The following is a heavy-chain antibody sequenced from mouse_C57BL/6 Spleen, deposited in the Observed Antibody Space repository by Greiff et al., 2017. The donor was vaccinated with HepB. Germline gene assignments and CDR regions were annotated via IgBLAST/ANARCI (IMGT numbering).Heavy chain of an antibody. Sequence: QVQLQQPGAELVKPGASVKMSCKASGYTFTSYWITWVKQRPGQGLEWIGDIYPGSGSTNYNEKFKSKATLTVDTSSSTAYMQLSSLNSEDSAVYYCARIGSTTVVWEFAYWGQGTLVTVSA. D-gene: IGHD1-1*01. V-gene: IGHV1-55*01. CDR3: ARIGSTTVVWEFAY. J-gene: IGHJ3*01. CDR2: IYPGSGST. CDR1: GYTFTSYW.